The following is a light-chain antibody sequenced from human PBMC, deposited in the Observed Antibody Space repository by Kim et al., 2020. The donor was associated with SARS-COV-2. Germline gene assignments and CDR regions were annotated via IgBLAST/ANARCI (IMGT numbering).Light chain of an antibody. CDR3: QSYDSSLSGYV. J-gene: IGLJ1*01. Sequence: QRVTISCTGSSSNIGAGYDVHWYQHLPRTAPKLLMYGDNNRPSGVPDRFSGSKSGTSASLAITGLQAEDEADYYCQSYDSSLSGYVFGTGTKVT. CDR1: SSNIGAGYD. CDR2: GDN. V-gene: IGLV1-40*01.